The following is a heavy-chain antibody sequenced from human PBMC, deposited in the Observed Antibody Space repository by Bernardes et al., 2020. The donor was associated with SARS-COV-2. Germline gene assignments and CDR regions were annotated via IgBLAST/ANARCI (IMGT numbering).Heavy chain of an antibody. CDR3: ARGSNYYGSGSYYNP. Sequence: SETLSLTCAVYGGSFSGYYWSWIRQPPGKGLEWIGEINHSGSTNYNPSLKSRVTISVDTSKNQFSLKLSSVTAADTAVYYCARGSNYYGSGSYYNPWG. D-gene: IGHD3-10*01. CDR1: GGSFSGYY. J-gene: IGHJ5*02. CDR2: INHSGST. V-gene: IGHV4-34*01.